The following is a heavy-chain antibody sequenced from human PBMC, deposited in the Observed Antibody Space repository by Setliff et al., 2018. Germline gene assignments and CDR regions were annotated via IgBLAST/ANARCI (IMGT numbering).Heavy chain of an antibody. CDR2: ISGSGSSA. V-gene: IGHV3-23*01. J-gene: IGHJ4*02. Sequence: GGSLRLSCAASGFTFSTYAVSWVRQAPGKGLEWVSSISGSGSSAYYADSVKGRFTISRDNPKNTLFLQMNSLRAEDTAVYYCAKARNAGYAGGWYLNYWGQGTLVTVSS. CDR3: AKARNAGYAGGWYLNY. D-gene: IGHD2-15*01. CDR1: GFTFSTYA.